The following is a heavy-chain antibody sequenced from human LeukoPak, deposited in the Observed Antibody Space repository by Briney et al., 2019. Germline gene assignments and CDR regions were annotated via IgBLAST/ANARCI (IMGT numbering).Heavy chain of an antibody. D-gene: IGHD3-16*01. J-gene: IGHJ6*03. CDR3: ARSGSPGGTWYMDV. V-gene: IGHV1-2*02. CDR1: GYTFTSYG. CDR2: INPNSGGT. Sequence: ASVKVSCKASGYTFTSYGISWVRQAPGQGLEWMGWINPNSGGTNYAQKFQGRVTMTRDTSISTAYMELSRLRSDDTAVYYCARSGSPGGTWYMDVWGKGTTVTVSS.